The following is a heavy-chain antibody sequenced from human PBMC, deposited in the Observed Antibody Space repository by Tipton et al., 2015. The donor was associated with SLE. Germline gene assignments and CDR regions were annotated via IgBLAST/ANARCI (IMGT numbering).Heavy chain of an antibody. J-gene: IGHJ6*03. CDR1: GFTFSSYA. CDR2: ISYDGSKK. V-gene: IGHV3-30*09. D-gene: IGHD3-3*01. CDR3: ARSLVWSGYYGYMDV. Sequence: SLRLSCAASGFTFSSYAMHWVRQAPGKGLEWVAVISYDGSKKYYADSVKGRFAISRDNSKNTLYLQMNSLRAEDTAVYYCARSLVWSGYYGYMDVWGKGTTVTVPS.